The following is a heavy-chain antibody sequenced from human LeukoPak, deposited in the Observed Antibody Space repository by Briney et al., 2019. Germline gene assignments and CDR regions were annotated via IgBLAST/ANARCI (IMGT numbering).Heavy chain of an antibody. J-gene: IGHJ4*02. CDR1: GFTFSSYS. CDR3: ARDSSYYYDSSGTGFDY. CDR2: ISSSSSYI. V-gene: IGHV3-21*01. D-gene: IGHD3-22*01. Sequence: KPGGSLRLSCAASGFTFSSYSMNWVRQAPGKGLEWVSSISSSSSYIYYADSVKGRFTISRDNAKNSLYLQMNSLRAEDTAVYYCARDSSYYYDSSGTGFDYWGQGTLVTVSS.